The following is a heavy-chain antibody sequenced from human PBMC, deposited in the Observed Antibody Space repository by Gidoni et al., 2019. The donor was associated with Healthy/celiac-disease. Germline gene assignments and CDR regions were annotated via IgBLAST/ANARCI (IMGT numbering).Heavy chain of an antibody. CDR3: ARATERPRTSGYYFDY. CDR1: GYTFTSYD. Sequence: QVQLVQSGAEVKKPGASVKVSCKASGYTFTSYDINWVRQATGQGLEWMGWMNPNSGNTGYAQKVQGRVTMTRNTSISTAYMELSSLRSEDTAVYYCARATERPRTSGYYFDYWGQGTLVTVSS. D-gene: IGHD3-10*01. V-gene: IGHV1-8*01. J-gene: IGHJ4*02. CDR2: MNPNSGNT.